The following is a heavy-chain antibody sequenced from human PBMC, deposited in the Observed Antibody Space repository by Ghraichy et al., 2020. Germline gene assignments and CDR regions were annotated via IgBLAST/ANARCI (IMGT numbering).Heavy chain of an antibody. Sequence: GGSLRLSCAASGFTFSSYWMHWVRQAPGKGLVWVSRINSDGSSTSYADSVKGRFTISRDNAKNTLYLQMNSLRAEDTAVYYCARANPDRLADYWGQGTLVTVSS. CDR2: INSDGSST. V-gene: IGHV3-74*01. D-gene: IGHD2-21*01. J-gene: IGHJ4*02. CDR1: GFTFSSYW. CDR3: ARANPDRLADY.